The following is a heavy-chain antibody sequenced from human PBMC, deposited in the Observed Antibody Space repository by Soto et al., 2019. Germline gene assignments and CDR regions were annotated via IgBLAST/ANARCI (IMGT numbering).Heavy chain of an antibody. CDR1: GFSLTAAGAG. CDR3: AHRGFGNYPRDNWFDP. D-gene: IGHD4-4*01. V-gene: IGHV2-5*01. Sequence: QITLKESGPTLVKPTQTLTLTCTFSGFSLTAAGAGVGWIRQPPGKALEWLALIYWNDDTRYSPSLKSRLTLTKDTSKNQVVLRMTNMDLVDTATYYCAHRGFGNYPRDNWFDPWGQGILVVVSS. CDR2: IYWNDDT. J-gene: IGHJ5*02.